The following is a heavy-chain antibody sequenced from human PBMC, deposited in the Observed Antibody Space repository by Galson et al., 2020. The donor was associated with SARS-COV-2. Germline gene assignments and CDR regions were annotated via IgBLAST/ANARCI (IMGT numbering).Heavy chain of an antibody. CDR3: ARWDYKYCMDG. D-gene: IGHD1-26*01. J-gene: IGHJ6*03. V-gene: IGHV4-61*09. Sequence: SETLSLTCTVSGGSISSGNYYWSWIRQPAGKRPEWIGHIYTNGGTNYSPSLKSRVTISIDTSRNQFSLKLSSVIAADTAVYYCARWDYKYCMDGLGKGTTVT. CDR2: IYTNGGT. CDR1: GGSISSGNYY.